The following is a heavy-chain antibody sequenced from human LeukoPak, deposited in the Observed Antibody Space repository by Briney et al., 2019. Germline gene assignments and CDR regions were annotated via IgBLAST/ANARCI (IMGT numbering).Heavy chain of an antibody. CDR1: GFSFRSYW. J-gene: IGHJ4*02. CDR3: TKDRLEPAVAPPFYFDY. D-gene: IGHD6-19*01. CDR2: TKQDDSEK. V-gene: IGHV3-7*01. Sequence: GGSLRLSCVDSGFSFRSYWMSWVRQAPGKGLEWVANTKQDDSEKYYVDSVKGRFSISRDNAKSSLYLQMNSLRVEDTAVYYCTKDRLEPAVAPPFYFDYWGQGTLVTVSS.